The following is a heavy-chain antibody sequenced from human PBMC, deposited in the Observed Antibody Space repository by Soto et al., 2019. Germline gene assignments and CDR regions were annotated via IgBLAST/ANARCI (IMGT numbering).Heavy chain of an antibody. J-gene: IGHJ6*03. CDR2: INHSGST. V-gene: IGHV4-34*01. Sequence: SETLSLTCAVYGGSFSGYYWSWIRQPPGKGLEWIGEINHSGSTNYNPSLKSRVTISVDTSKNQFSLKLSSVTAADTAVYYCASLTVEQNNYYYYMDVWGKGTTVTVSS. D-gene: IGHD3-9*01. CDR1: GGSFSGYY. CDR3: ASLTVEQNNYYYYMDV.